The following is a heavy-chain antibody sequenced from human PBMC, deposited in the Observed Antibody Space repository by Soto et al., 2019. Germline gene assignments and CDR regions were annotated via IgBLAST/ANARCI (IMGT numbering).Heavy chain of an antibody. D-gene: IGHD4-17*01. V-gene: IGHV4-39*01. Sequence: SETLSLTCTVSGGSISSSSYYWGWIRQPPGKGLEWIGSIYYSGSTYYNPSLKSRVTISVDTSKNQFSLKLSSVTAADTAVYYCARHGSYGDYWYFDLWGRGTLVTVSS. CDR1: GGSISSSSYY. CDR2: IYYSGST. CDR3: ARHGSYGDYWYFDL. J-gene: IGHJ2*01.